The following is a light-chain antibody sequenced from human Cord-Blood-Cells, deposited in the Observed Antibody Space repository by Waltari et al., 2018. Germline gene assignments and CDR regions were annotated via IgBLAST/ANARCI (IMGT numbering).Light chain of an antibody. J-gene: IGKJ4*01. Sequence: IQLTHPPSSLSASVGARVTFTCRASQGISSYLAWYQQKPGKAPKLLIYTASTLQSGVPSRFSGSGSGTDFTLTISSLQPEDFATYYCQQLNSYPLTFGGGTKVEIK. CDR3: QQLNSYPLT. CDR2: TAS. V-gene: IGKV1-9*01. CDR1: QGISSY.